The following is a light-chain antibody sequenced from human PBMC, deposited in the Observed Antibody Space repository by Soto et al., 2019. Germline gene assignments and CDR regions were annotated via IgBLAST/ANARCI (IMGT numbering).Light chain of an antibody. CDR2: TTN. Sequence: QTVVTQPPSASGTPGQRVTISCSGSRSNIGSKTLNWYQQVPGSAPKLLIYTTNQRPSGVPDRFSASKSGTSASLAISGLQSEDEADYYCAAWNDSLNGVVFGGGTKLTVL. CDR3: AAWNDSLNGVV. V-gene: IGLV1-44*01. J-gene: IGLJ2*01. CDR1: RSNIGSKT.